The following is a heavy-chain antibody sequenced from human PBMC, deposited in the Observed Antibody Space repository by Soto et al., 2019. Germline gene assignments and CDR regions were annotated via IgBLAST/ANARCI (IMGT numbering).Heavy chain of an antibody. CDR1: GFTFSDHY. V-gene: IGHV3-72*01. D-gene: IGHD2-2*01. J-gene: IGHJ6*02. CDR2: TRNKANSYTT. Sequence: EVQLVESGGGLVQPGGSLRLSCAASGFTFSDHYMDWVRQAPGKGLEWVGRTRNKANSYTTEYAASVKGRFTISRDDSKNSLYLQMNSLKTEDMAVYYCARGGYCSSTSCHSDYYGMDVWGQGTTVTVSS. CDR3: ARGGYCSSTSCHSDYYGMDV.